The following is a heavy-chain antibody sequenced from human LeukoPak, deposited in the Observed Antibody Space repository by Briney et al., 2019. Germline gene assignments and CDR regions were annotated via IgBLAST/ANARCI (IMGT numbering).Heavy chain of an antibody. CDR3: AKEDSSVDCSMFDY. CDR2: ISGSGGTT. J-gene: IGHJ4*02. D-gene: IGHD3-22*01. Sequence: GGSLRLSCAASGLTFSSYAMSWLRQAPGKGLEWVSAISGSGGTTYYADSVKGRFTISRDKSKSTLYLQMNSLRDDDTSVYYCAKEDSSVDCSMFDYWGQGTLVTVSS. V-gene: IGHV3-23*01. CDR1: GLTFSSYA.